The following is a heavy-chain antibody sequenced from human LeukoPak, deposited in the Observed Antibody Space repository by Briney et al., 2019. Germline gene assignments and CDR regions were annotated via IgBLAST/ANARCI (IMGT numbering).Heavy chain of an antibody. J-gene: IGHJ6*02. CDR1: GFTFSSYG. CDR2: IWYDGSNK. D-gene: IGHD3-9*01. Sequence: GGSLRLSCAASGFTFSSYGMHWVRQAPGKGLEWVAVIWYDGSNKYYADSVKGRFTISRDNSKNTLYLQMNSLGAEDTAAYYCARDRVLRYFDWTRKRGYYYYGMDVWGQGTTVTVSS. V-gene: IGHV3-33*01. CDR3: ARDRVLRYFDWTRKRGYYYYGMDV.